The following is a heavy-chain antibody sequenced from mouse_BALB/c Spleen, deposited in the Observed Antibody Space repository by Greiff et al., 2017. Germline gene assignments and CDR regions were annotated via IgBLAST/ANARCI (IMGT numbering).Heavy chain of an antibody. Sequence: VQLQQSGAELVKPWASVKLSCTASGFNIKDTYMHWVKQRPEQGLEWIGRIDPANGNTKYDPKFQGKATITADTSSNTAYLQLSSLTSEDTAVYYCARGPIYYYGSSYVPFDYWGQGTTLTVSS. J-gene: IGHJ2*01. CDR2: IDPANGNT. D-gene: IGHD1-1*01. CDR1: GFNIKDTY. V-gene: IGHV14-3*02. CDR3: ARGPIYYYGSSYVPFDY.